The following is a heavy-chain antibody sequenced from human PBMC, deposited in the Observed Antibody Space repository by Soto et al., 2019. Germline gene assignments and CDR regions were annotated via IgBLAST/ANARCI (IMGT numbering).Heavy chain of an antibody. Sequence: QVQLVESGGGVVQPGRSLRLSCAASGFTFSSYAMHWVRQAPGKGLEWVAVISYDGSNKYYADSVKGRFTISRDNSKNTLYLLMNSLSAEDTAVYYCARDPDSSGYYYRRGTHAFDIGGQGTMVTVSS. CDR1: GFTFSSYA. D-gene: IGHD3-22*01. CDR3: ARDPDSSGYYYRRGTHAFDI. CDR2: ISYDGSNK. J-gene: IGHJ3*02. V-gene: IGHV3-30-3*01.